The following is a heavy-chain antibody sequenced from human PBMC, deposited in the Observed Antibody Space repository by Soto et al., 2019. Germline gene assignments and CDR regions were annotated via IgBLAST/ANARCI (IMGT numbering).Heavy chain of an antibody. CDR3: ARGHYYYGMDV. J-gene: IGHJ6*02. CDR2: IYYSGTT. Sequence: TLSLTCTVSNGSVSSXXFSLSWVRQPPGKGLEWIGYIYYSGTTYYTPSLKSRLTMSMDRANDHFSLNLTSATAADTAVYFCARGHYYYGMDVWGQGITVTSP. CDR1: NGSVSSXXFS. V-gene: IGHV4-30-2*01.